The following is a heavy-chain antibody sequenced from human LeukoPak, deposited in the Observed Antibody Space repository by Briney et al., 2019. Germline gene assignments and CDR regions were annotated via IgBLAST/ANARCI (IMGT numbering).Heavy chain of an antibody. CDR2: ISSSSSYI. CDR1: GFTFSSYS. Sequence: PGGSLRLSCAASGFTFSSYSMNWVRQAPGKGLEWVSSISSSSSYIYYADSVKGRFTISRDNAKNSLYLQMNSLRAEDTAAYYCAREGVYYYGSGSFYFDYWGQGTLVTVSS. CDR3: AREGVYYYGSGSFYFDY. J-gene: IGHJ4*02. V-gene: IGHV3-21*01. D-gene: IGHD3-10*01.